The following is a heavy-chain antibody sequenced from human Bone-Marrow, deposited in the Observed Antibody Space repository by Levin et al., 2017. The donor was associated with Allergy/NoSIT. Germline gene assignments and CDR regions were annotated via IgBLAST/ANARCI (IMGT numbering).Heavy chain of an antibody. D-gene: IGHD1-26*01. CDR2: LKYDGTEE. Sequence: PGGSLRLSCVGSGFTFSTYWMGWVRQAPGKGLEWVAILKYDGTEEYFVDSVKGRFSISRDNAKNSLYLQMNGLRAEDTAVYHCARNLNYYQFDFWGQGALVTVSS. CDR1: GFTFSTYW. CDR3: ARNLNYYQFDF. J-gene: IGHJ4*02. V-gene: IGHV3-7*01.